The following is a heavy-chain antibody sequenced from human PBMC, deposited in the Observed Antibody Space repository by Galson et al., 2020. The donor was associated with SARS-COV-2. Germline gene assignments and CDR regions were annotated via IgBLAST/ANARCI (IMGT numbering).Heavy chain of an antibody. Sequence: QLGESLKISCAASGFTFSGSAMHWVRQASGKGLEWVGRIRSKANSYATAYAASVKGRFTISRDDSKNTAYLQMNSLKTEDTAVYYCTVEDPHQGFYCGGDCYSSFDYWGQGTLVTVSS. V-gene: IGHV3-73*01. CDR1: GFTFSGSA. CDR2: IRSKANSYAT. D-gene: IGHD2-21*01. CDR3: TVEDPHQGFYCGGDCYSSFDY. J-gene: IGHJ4*02.